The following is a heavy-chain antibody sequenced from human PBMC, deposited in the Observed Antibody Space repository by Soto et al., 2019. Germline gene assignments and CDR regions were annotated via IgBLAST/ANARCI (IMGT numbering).Heavy chain of an antibody. Sequence: GASVKVSCKASGYTFTSYGISWVRQAPGQGLEWMGWISAYNGNTNYAQKLQGRVTMTTDTSTSTAYMELRSLRSDDTAVYYCARNYYDSSGRSTTSDYWGQGTLVTVSS. CDR2: ISAYNGNT. CDR3: ARNYYDSSGRSTTSDY. D-gene: IGHD3-22*01. J-gene: IGHJ4*02. CDR1: GYTFTSYG. V-gene: IGHV1-18*01.